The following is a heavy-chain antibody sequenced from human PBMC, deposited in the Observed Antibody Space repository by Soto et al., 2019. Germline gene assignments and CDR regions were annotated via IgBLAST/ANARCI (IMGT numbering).Heavy chain of an antibody. Sequence: VQLVESGGGLVEPGGSLRLSCAASGFTFSTYLMNWVRQAPGKGLEWVSSIKSDSSSLYYADSVKGRFTISRDTAKNSLDLQMNSLRVEDTAMYFCARKPMTGSQSGAFDIWGQGTMVTVSS. V-gene: IGHV3-21*06. CDR3: ARKPMTGSQSGAFDI. CDR2: IKSDSSSL. D-gene: IGHD3-9*01. J-gene: IGHJ3*02. CDR1: GFTFSTYL.